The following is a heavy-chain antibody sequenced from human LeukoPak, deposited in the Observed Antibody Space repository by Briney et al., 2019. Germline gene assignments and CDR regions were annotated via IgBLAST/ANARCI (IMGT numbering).Heavy chain of an antibody. CDR1: GFTFSRNA. J-gene: IGHJ4*02. V-gene: IGHV3-23*01. CDR3: AKDILRWSFDY. CDR2: IVNVDRDT. D-gene: IGHD4-23*01. Sequence: GGSLRLSCAAPGFTFSRNAMSWVRQAPGKGLEWVSAIVNVDRDTYYADSVKGRFTISRDSSKNTLYLQMNSLTAEDTAVYYCAKDILRWSFDYWGQGTLVTVSS.